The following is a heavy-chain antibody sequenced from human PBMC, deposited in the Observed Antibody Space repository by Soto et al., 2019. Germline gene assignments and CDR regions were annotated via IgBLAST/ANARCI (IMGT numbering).Heavy chain of an antibody. CDR1: GFTFSSYA. Sequence: SCKASGFTFSSYALHWVRQAPGKGLEWVAVISHDGRNKYYAGSVKGRFTISRDNSKSTLYLQMNSLRAEDTAVYYCARDKRMIVVPDASEIWGQGSMVTVAS. CDR2: ISHDGRNK. D-gene: IGHD3-22*01. CDR3: ARDKRMIVVPDASEI. J-gene: IGHJ3*02. V-gene: IGHV3-30*04.